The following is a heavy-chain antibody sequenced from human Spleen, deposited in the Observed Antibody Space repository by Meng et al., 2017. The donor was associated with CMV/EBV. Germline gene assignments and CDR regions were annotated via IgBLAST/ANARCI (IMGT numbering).Heavy chain of an antibody. CDR3: ARGTGIFDY. CDR1: GYTFTSHG. CDR2: IRPSNGST. J-gene: IGHJ4*02. Sequence: RVSCRTSGYTFTSHGINWVRQAPGQGLEWMGWIRPSNGSTNYVQKLEGRVTMTTDRSTTTAYLELRSLRYDDTAVYFCARGTGIFDYWGQGTLVTVSS. V-gene: IGHV1-18*04. D-gene: IGHD7-27*01.